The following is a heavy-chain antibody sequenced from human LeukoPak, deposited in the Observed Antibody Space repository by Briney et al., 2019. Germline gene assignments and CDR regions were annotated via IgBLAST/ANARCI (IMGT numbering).Heavy chain of an antibody. CDR1: GFTFSNAW. V-gene: IGHV3-15*01. CDR2: IKSKTDGGTT. Sequence: GGSLRLSCAASGFTFSNAWMSWVRQAPGKGLEWVGRIKSKTDGGTTDYAAPVKGRFTISRDDSKNTLYLQMNSLKTEDTAVYYCTTETYASHYYYYMDVWGKGTTVTVSS. J-gene: IGHJ6*03. D-gene: IGHD3-16*01. CDR3: TTETYASHYYYYMDV.